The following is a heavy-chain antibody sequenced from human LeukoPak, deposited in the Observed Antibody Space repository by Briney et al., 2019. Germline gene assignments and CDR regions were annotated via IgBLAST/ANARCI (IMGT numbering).Heavy chain of an antibody. J-gene: IGHJ3*02. D-gene: IGHD3-22*01. CDR1: GGSISSYY. Sequence: PSETLSLTCTVSGGSISSYYWSWIRRPPGKGLEWIGYIYYSGSTNYNPSLKSRVTISVDTSKSQFSLKLSSVTAADTAVYYCARHSLGLFDIWGQGTMVTVSS. V-gene: IGHV4-59*08. CDR3: ARHSLGLFDI. CDR2: IYYSGST.